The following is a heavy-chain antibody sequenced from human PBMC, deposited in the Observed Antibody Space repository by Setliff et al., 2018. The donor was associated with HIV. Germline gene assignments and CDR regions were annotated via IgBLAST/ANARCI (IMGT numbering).Heavy chain of an antibody. D-gene: IGHD4-4*01. CDR3: ARAYDYSNYFHYYMDV. J-gene: IGHJ6*03. CDR2: VYYNGIT. V-gene: IGHV4-59*11. Sequence: KTSETLSLTCTVSGASISGHYWTWIRQPPGKGLEWIGYVYYNGITNYNPSLKSRVTIPLDTSNSQFSLKLTSLTAADTAVYYCARAYDYSNYFHYYMDVWGKGTTVTVSS. CDR1: GASISGHY.